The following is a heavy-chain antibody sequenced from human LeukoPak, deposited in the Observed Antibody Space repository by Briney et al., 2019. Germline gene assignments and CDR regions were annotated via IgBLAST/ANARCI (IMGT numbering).Heavy chain of an antibody. CDR1: GYSISNYY. J-gene: IGHJ4*02. CDR2: IYYSESA. V-gene: IGHV4-59*01. Sequence: SETLSLTCTVSGYSISNYYWSWIRQPPGKGLEWIGYIYYSESASYNPSLKSRVTISVDTSKNQFSLKLSSVTAADTAVYYCARGGVYFDFWGQGTLVTVSS. D-gene: IGHD2-8*01. CDR3: ARGGVYFDF.